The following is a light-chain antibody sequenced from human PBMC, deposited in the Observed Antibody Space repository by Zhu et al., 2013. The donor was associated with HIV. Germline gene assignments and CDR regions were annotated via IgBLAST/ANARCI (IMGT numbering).Light chain of an antibody. Sequence: QSALTQPPSASGSPGQSVTISCTGSRSDVGTYNYVSWYQQHPDKAPKLMIYEVSNRPSGVPDRFSGSKSGTSASLAITGLQAEDEADYYCQSYDNTLSGSKVFGTGTKVTVL. CDR1: RSDVGTYNY. CDR2: EVS. CDR3: QSYDNTLSGSKV. J-gene: IGLJ1*01. V-gene: IGLV2-8*01.